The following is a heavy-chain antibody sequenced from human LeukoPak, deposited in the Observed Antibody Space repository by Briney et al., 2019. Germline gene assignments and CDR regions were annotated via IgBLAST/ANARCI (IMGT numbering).Heavy chain of an antibody. D-gene: IGHD4-17*01. CDR1: GGSISSYY. J-gene: IGHJ6*02. CDR3: AGEYGPSGMDV. V-gene: IGHV4-59*01. CDR2: IYYSGST. Sequence: SETLSLTCTVSGGSISSYYWSWIRQPPGKGLEWIGYIYYSGSTNYNPSLKSRITISVDTSKNQFSLKLSSVTAADTAVYYCAGEYGPSGMDVWGQGTTVTVSS.